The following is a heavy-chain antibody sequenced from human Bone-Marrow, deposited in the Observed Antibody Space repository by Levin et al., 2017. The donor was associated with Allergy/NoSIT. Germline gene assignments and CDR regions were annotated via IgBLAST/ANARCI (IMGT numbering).Heavy chain of an antibody. CDR1: GFTFSSYS. V-gene: IGHV3-23*01. CDR3: ARWNGCGHY. J-gene: IGHJ4*02. Sequence: ASVKVSCAASGFTFSSYSMAWVRQAPGKGLEWVSGISDSGGTTWYVDSVKGRFTISRNNSKNMLYLQMNSLTTEDTAVYYCARWNGCGHYWGQGTLATVSS. CDR2: ISDSGGTT. D-gene: IGHD3-3*01.